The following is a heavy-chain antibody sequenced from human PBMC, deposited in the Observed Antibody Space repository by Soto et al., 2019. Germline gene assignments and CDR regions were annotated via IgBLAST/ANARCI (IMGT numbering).Heavy chain of an antibody. CDR2: ISYDGSNK. D-gene: IGHD3-3*01. J-gene: IGHJ4*02. V-gene: IGHV3-30-3*01. CDR1: GFTFSSYA. Sequence: PGGSLRLSCAASGFTFSSYAMHWVRQAPGKGLEWVAVISYDGSNKYYADSVKGRFTISRDNSKNTLYLQMNSLRAEDTAVYYCARNVLRFLEWLLDYWGQGTVVTVSS. CDR3: ARNVLRFLEWLLDY.